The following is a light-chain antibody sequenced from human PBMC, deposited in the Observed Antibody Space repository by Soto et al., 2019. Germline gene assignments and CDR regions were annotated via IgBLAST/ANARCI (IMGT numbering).Light chain of an antibody. CDR1: QSISSY. V-gene: IGKV1-8*01. CDR2: AAS. J-gene: IGKJ3*01. CDR3: QQYYSYPLT. Sequence: AIRMTQSPSSFSASIGDRVTITCRASQSISSYLAWYQQKPGKAPKLLIYAASTLQSGVPSRFSGSGSGTDFTLTISCLQSEDFATYSCQQYYSYPLTFGPGTKVDIK.